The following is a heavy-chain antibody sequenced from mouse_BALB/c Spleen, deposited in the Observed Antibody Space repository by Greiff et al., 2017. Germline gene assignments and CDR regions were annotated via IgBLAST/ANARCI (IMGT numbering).Heavy chain of an antibody. D-gene: IGHD1-2*01. V-gene: IGHV5-4*02. CDR1: GFTFSDYY. CDR2: ISDGGSYT. Sequence: EVKLVESGGGLVKPGGSLKLSCAASGFTFSDYYMYWVRQTPEKRLEWVATISDGGSYTYYPDSVKGRFTISRDNAKNNLYLQMSSLKSEDTAMYYCARDRGVNTATGRFAYWGQGTLVTVSA. J-gene: IGHJ3*01. CDR3: ARDRGVNTATGRFAY.